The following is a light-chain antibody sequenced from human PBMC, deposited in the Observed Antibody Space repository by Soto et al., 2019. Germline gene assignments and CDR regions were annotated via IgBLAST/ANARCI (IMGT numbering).Light chain of an antibody. V-gene: IGKV3-20*01. Sequence: EIVLSQSPGTLSLSPGERATLSCRASQGVSSRLAWYQHKPGQAPRLLISGASNRATGIPDRFSGSGSGTDFTLTISRLEPEDFALYYCQHYGGSPITFGQGTRLEIK. CDR2: GAS. J-gene: IGKJ5*01. CDR3: QHYGGSPIT. CDR1: QGVSSR.